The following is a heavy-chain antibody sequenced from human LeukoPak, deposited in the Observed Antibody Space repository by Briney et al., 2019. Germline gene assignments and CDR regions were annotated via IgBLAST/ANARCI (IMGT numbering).Heavy chain of an antibody. D-gene: IGHD3-22*01. CDR2: ISAYNGNT. Sequence: ASVKVSCKASGYTFTSYGISWVRQAPGQGLEWMGWISAYNGNTNYAQKLQGRVTMTTDTSTSTAYMELRGLRSDDTAVYYCARGSYYDSSGLNPFAYWGQGTLVTVSS. J-gene: IGHJ4*02. CDR1: GYTFTSYG. CDR3: ARGSYYDSSGLNPFAY. V-gene: IGHV1-18*01.